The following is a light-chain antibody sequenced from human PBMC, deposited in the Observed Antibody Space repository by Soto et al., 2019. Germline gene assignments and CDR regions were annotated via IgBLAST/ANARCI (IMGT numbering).Light chain of an antibody. Sequence: QSVLTQPPSVSGAPGQRVTISCTGSSSNIGAGYVVHWYQQLPGTAPKLLIYGNSNRPSGVPDRFSGSKSGTSASLAITGLQAEDEADYYCQSYDSSSWVFGGGTKLTVL. CDR3: QSYDSSSWV. CDR1: SSNIGAGYV. V-gene: IGLV1-40*01. CDR2: GNS. J-gene: IGLJ3*02.